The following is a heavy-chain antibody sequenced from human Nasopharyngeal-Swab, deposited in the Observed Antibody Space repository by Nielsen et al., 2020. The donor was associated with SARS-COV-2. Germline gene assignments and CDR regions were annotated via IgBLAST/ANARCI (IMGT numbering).Heavy chain of an antibody. CDR1: GFTFSSYS. D-gene: IGHD2-15*01. CDR3: ARDWGLGYCSGGSCYSNSMQAFDI. J-gene: IGHJ3*02. CDR2: ISSSSSYI. Sequence: GGSLRLSCAAAGFTFSSYSMNWVRQAPGKGLEWVSSISSSSSYIYNADSVKGRFTISRDNAKNSLYLQMNSLRAEDTAVYYCARDWGLGYCSGGSCYSNSMQAFDIWGQGTMVTVSS. V-gene: IGHV3-21*01.